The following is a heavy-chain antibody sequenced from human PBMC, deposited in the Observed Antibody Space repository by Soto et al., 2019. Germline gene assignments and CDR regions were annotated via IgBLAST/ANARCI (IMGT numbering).Heavy chain of an antibody. CDR1: GFTFSSFT. J-gene: IGHJ4*02. V-gene: IGHV3-21*01. Sequence: PGGSLRLSCAASGFTFSSFTMNWVRQAPGKGLEWVSSIGGISSYIYYADSVKGRFTISRDNAKNSLYLQMNSLRAEDTAVYYCARERATSFDYWGQGILVTVSS. CDR2: IGGISSYI. CDR3: ARERATSFDY.